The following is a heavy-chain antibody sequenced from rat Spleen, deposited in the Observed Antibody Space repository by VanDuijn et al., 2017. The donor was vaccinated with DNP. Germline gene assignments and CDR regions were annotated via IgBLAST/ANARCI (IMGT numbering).Heavy chain of an antibody. CDR1: GFNFNDYW. Sequence: EVQLVETGGGLLQPGRSLKLSCVASGFNFNDYWMGWIRQVPGKGLEWVASITSGRGVTSYPDSVKGRFTISRDNAKSTLYLQMDSLRSEDTATYYCARWSMAFAYWGQGTLVTVSS. V-gene: IGHV5-31*01. J-gene: IGHJ3*01. D-gene: IGHD4-2*01. CDR2: ITSGRGVT. CDR3: ARWSMAFAY.